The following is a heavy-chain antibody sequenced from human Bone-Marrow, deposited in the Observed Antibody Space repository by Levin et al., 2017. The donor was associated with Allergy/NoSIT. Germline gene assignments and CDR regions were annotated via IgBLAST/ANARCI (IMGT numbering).Heavy chain of an antibody. J-gene: IGHJ4*02. Sequence: GESLKISCAASGFTFSSYSMNWVRQAPGKGLEWVSSISSTSGYIYYADSVKGRFTISRDSAKNSLSLQMDSLRAEDTAVYYCARADRMATSNNDPLDYWGQGTPVTVSS. CDR3: ARADRMATSNNDPLDY. V-gene: IGHV3-21*01. D-gene: IGHD5-24*01. CDR2: ISSTSGYI. CDR1: GFTFSSYS.